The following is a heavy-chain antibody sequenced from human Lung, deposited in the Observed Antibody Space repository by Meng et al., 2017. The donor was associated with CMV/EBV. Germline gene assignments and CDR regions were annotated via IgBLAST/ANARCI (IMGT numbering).Heavy chain of an antibody. V-gene: IGHV3-23*01. D-gene: IGHD2-2*01. CDR2: ISGSGTIT. CDR1: GFTFSSYV. Sequence: SCAAPGFTFSSYVIIWVRQAPGKGLEWVSSISGSGTITHFADSVKGRFTISRDNSENTVFLQMNILRAEDTAVYYCTKGGCGTTRCYRRYSDYWGQGXLVTVSS. CDR3: TKGGCGTTRCYRRYSDY. J-gene: IGHJ4*02.